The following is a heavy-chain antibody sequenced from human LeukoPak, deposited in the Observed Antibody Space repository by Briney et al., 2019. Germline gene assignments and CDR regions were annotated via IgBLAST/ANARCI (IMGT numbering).Heavy chain of an antibody. CDR3: ARAYNWDLYYLDV. CDR2: IYTSGGT. J-gene: IGHJ6*03. V-gene: IGHV4-4*07. CDR1: GGSISSYY. Sequence: TSSETLSLTCTVSGGSISSYYWSWIRQPAGKGLEWIGRIYTSGGTDYNPSLKSRVTMSVDTSKNQLSLKLSSVTAADTAVYYCARAYNWDLYYLDVWGKGTTVTVSS. D-gene: IGHD1-20*01.